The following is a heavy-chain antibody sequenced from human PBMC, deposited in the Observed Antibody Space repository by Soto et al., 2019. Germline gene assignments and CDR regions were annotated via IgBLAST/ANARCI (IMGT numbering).Heavy chain of an antibody. J-gene: IGHJ3*02. V-gene: IGHV3-21*01. D-gene: IGHD3-22*01. Sequence: GGSLRLSCAASGFTFSSYSMNWVRQAPGKGLEWVSSISSSSYIYYADSVKGRFTISRDNAKNSLYLQMNSLRAEDTAVYYCARELIYYDSSRGAFDIWGQGTMVTVS. CDR1: GFTFSSYS. CDR3: ARELIYYDSSRGAFDI. CDR2: ISSSSYI.